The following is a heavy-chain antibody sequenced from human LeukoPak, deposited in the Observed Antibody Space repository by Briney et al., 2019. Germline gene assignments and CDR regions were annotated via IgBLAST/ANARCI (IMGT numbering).Heavy chain of an antibody. CDR2: ICPSSGGT. Sequence: GASVKVSCKASGYTFTNYHMHWVRQAPGQGLEWMGRICPSSGGTNYAQKFQGRITLTTDTSINTAYMELSRLRFDDTAVYYCARDLPFEDWGQGTLVTVSS. J-gene: IGHJ4*02. D-gene: IGHD2/OR15-2a*01. CDR1: GYTFTNYH. CDR3: ARDLPFED. V-gene: IGHV1-2*06.